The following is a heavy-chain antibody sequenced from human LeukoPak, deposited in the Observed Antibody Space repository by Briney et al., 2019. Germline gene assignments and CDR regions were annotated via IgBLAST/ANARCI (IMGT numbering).Heavy chain of an antibody. D-gene: IGHD3-22*01. Sequence: KTSETLSLTCTVSGGSISSSSYYWGWIRQPPGKGLEWIGSIYYSGSTYYNPSLKSRVTISVDTSKNQFSLKLSSVTAADTAVYYCARGGDSSGPLPEPFDYWGQGTLVTVSS. V-gene: IGHV4-39*07. J-gene: IGHJ4*02. CDR3: ARGGDSSGPLPEPFDY. CDR1: GGSISSSSYY. CDR2: IYYSGST.